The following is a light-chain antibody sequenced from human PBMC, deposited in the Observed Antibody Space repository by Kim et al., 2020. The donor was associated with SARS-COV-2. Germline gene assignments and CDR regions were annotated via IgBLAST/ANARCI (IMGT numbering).Light chain of an antibody. Sequence: VSPGQTASITCSGDKLGDKYACWYQQKPGQSPVLVIYQDSKRPSGIPERFSGSNSGNTATLTISGTQAMDEADYYCQAWDSSTGVFCGGTQLTVL. CDR2: QDS. V-gene: IGLV3-1*01. CDR3: QAWDSSTGV. CDR1: KLGDKY. J-gene: IGLJ2*01.